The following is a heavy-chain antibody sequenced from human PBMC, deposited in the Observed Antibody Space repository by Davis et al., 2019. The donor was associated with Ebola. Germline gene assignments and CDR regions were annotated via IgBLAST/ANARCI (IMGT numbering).Heavy chain of an antibody. CDR2: LSSGSDYI. D-gene: IGHD4/OR15-4a*01. V-gene: IGHV3-21*01. Sequence: PRGSLTLSCAASGFTFSSYSMNWVRQAPGKGLEWVSSLSSGSDYIYYADSVKGRFTITRDNAKNSLYLQMNSLRDEDTAVYYCARHTPNPGGARYYGMDVWGQGTTVTVSS. CDR1: GFTFSSYS. J-gene: IGHJ6*02. CDR3: ARHTPNPGGARYYGMDV.